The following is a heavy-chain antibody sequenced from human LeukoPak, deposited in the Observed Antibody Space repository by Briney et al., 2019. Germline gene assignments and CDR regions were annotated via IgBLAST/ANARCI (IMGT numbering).Heavy chain of an antibody. CDR1: GGSFSGYY. D-gene: IGHD3-16*01. V-gene: IGHV4-34*01. Sequence: SETLSLTCAVYGGSFSGYYWSWIRQPPGKGLEWIGEINHSGSTNYTPSLKSRVTISVDTSKNQFSLKLSSVTAADTAVYYCARRYRRLHFDYWGQGTLVTVSS. J-gene: IGHJ4*02. CDR3: ARRYRRLHFDY. CDR2: INHSGST.